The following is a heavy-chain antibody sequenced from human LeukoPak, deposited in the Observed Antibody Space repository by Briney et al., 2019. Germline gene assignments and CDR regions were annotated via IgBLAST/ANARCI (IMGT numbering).Heavy chain of an antibody. J-gene: IGHJ3*02. D-gene: IGHD3-10*01. CDR3: AKGGANWLWFGELSPLDAFDI. Sequence: GGSLRLSCAVSAASGFTFSSYAMSWVRQAPGKGLEWVSAISGSGGSTYYADSVKGRFTISRDNSKNTLYLQMNSLRAEDTAVYYCAKGGANWLWFGELSPLDAFDIWGQGTMVTVSS. CDR1: GFTFSSYA. V-gene: IGHV3-23*01. CDR2: ISGSGGST.